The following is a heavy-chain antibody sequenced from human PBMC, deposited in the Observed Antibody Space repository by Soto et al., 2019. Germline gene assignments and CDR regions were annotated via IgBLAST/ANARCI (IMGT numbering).Heavy chain of an antibody. J-gene: IGHJ4*02. D-gene: IGHD5-12*01. V-gene: IGHV3-48*01. CDR1: GFTFSSYS. Sequence: PGGSLRLSCAASGFTFSSYSMNWVRQAPGKGLEWVSYISSSSSTIYYADSVKGRFTISRDNAKNSLYLQMNSLRAEDTAVYYCARESSGYSSYFDFWGQGTLVTVSS. CDR3: ARESSGYSSYFDF. CDR2: ISSSSSTI.